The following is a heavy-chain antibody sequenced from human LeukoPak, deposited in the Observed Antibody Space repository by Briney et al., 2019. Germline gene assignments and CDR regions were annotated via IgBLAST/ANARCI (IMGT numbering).Heavy chain of an antibody. CDR1: GFTVSSNY. CDR3: ARLESTEGTLY. J-gene: IGHJ4*02. D-gene: IGHD5/OR15-5a*01. CDR2: IYSVGTT. V-gene: IGHV3-66*02. Sequence: GESLRLSCEDSGFTVSSNYMSWVRQAPGKGLEWVSVIYSVGTTYYADSVKGRFTISRDTSKNTVFLQMNSLRAEDTAVYYCARLESTEGTLYWGQGTLVTVSS.